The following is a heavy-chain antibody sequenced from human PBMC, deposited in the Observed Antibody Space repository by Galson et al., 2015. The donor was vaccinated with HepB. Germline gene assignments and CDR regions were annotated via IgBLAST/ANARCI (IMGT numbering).Heavy chain of an antibody. Sequence: SLRLSCAASGFTFSSYEMNWVRQAPGKGLEWVSYISSSGSTIYYADSVKGRFTISRDNAKNSLYLQMNSLRAEDTAVYYCAREGGYGDFEAWGQGTLVTVSS. V-gene: IGHV3-48*03. CDR2: ISSSGSTI. CDR3: AREGGYGDFEA. J-gene: IGHJ4*02. CDR1: GFTFSSYE. D-gene: IGHD4-17*01.